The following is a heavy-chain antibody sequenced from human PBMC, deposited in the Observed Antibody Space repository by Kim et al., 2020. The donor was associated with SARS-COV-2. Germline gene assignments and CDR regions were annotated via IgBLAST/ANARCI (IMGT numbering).Heavy chain of an antibody. V-gene: IGHV3-33*01. CDR1: GFTFSSYG. J-gene: IGHJ6*02. CDR3: ARDLLVGATSYGMDV. Sequence: GGSLRLSCAASGFTFSSYGMHWVRQAPGKGLEWVAVIWYDGSNKYYADSVKGRFTISRDNSKNTLYLPMNSLRAEDTAVYYCARDLLVGATSYGMDVWGQGTTVTVSS. CDR2: IWYDGSNK. D-gene: IGHD1-26*01.